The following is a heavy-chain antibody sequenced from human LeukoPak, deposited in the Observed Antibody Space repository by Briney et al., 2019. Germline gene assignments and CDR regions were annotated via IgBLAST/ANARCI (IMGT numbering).Heavy chain of an antibody. CDR2: IYYSGST. J-gene: IGHJ4*02. Sequence: SETLSLTCTVSGGSISSGDYYWSWIRQPPGKGLEWIGYIYYSGSTYYNPSLKSRVTISVDTSKNQFSLKLSSVTAADTAVYYCARHIPQAAAGDFFDYWGQGTLVTVSS. V-gene: IGHV4-30-4*01. D-gene: IGHD6-13*01. CDR1: GGSISSGDYY. CDR3: ARHIPQAAAGDFFDY.